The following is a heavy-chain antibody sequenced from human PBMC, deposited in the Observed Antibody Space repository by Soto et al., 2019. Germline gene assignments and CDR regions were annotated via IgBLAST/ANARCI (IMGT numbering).Heavy chain of an antibody. J-gene: IGHJ4*02. CDR3: VRENYFDS. V-gene: IGHV3-7*01. CDR1: GFTFRNYW. CDR2: IKQDGSER. Sequence: EEQLVESGGGLVQPGGSLRLSCAGSGFTFRNYWMGWVRQAPGKRLEWVANIKQDGSERSYADSVKGRFTIYRDNAKNSLYLQMSSLGVDDTAVYYCVRENYFDSWGQGILVTVSS.